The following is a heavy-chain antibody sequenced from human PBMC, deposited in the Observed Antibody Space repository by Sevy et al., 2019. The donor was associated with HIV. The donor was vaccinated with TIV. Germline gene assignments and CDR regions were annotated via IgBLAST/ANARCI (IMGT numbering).Heavy chain of an antibody. V-gene: IGHV3-30*04. CDR1: GFTFSDYV. CDR2: ISHDTTVK. J-gene: IGHJ4*02. CDR3: ARDADWFLNY. D-gene: IGHD3-9*01. Sequence: GGSLRLSCAASGFTFSDYVMHWVRQAPGKGLEWLARISHDTTVKYYADSLKGRFTISRDNSKNTLYLQMNSLRHEDTAGYHWARDADWFLNYWGQGTLVTVSS.